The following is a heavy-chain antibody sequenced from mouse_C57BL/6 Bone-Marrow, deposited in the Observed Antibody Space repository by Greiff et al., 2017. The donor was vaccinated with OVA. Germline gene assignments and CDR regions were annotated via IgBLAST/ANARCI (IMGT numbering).Heavy chain of an antibody. CDR3: VRAREYGTPYAMDY. CDR2: IDPSDSET. V-gene: IGHV1-52*01. Sequence: QVQLQQPGAELVRPGSSVKLSCKASGYTFTSYWMHWVKQRPIQGLEWIGNIDPSDSETNYNQKFKDKATLTVDKSSSTAYMQLSSLTSEDSAVYSGVRAREYGTPYAMDYWGQGTSVTVSS. J-gene: IGHJ4*01. CDR1: GYTFTSYW. D-gene: IGHD2-1*01.